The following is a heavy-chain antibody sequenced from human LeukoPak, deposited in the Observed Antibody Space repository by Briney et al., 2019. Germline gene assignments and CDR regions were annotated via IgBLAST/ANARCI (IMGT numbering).Heavy chain of an antibody. J-gene: IGHJ3*02. Sequence: PGESLKISCKGSGYTFATYWIGWVRQMPGKGLEWMGIMYPGDSDTRYSPSFQGQVTISADKSISTAYLQWRSLKASDTAMYYCASRVAGDDAFDIWGQGTMVTVSS. CDR1: GYTFATYW. V-gene: IGHV5-51*01. CDR2: MYPGDSDT. D-gene: IGHD6-19*01. CDR3: ASRVAGDDAFDI.